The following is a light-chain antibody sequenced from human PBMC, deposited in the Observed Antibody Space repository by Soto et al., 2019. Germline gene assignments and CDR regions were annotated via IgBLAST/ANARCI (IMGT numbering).Light chain of an antibody. Sequence: EIVLTQFPGTVSLSPGERATLSCRASQSVTSSYLAWYQQKPGQAPRLLIYAASSRATGIPDRFSGSGSGTDFALTISRLEAEDFAIYYCQQHGISRVRTFGQGTKVEVK. J-gene: IGKJ1*01. CDR3: QQHGISRVRT. CDR1: QSVTSSY. V-gene: IGKV3-20*01. CDR2: AAS.